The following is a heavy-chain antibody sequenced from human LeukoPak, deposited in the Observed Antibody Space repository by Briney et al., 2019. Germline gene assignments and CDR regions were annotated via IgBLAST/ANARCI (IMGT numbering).Heavy chain of an antibody. CDR1: GGSISSSSYY. Sequence: SETLSLTCTVSGGSISSSSYYWGWIRQPPGKGLEWIGSIYYSGSTYYNPSLKSRVTISVDTSKNQFSLKLSSVTAADTAVYYCARVGQLLKSPALDYWGQGTLVTVSS. CDR3: ARVGQLLKSPALDY. J-gene: IGHJ4*02. D-gene: IGHD2-2*01. V-gene: IGHV4-39*07. CDR2: IYYSGST.